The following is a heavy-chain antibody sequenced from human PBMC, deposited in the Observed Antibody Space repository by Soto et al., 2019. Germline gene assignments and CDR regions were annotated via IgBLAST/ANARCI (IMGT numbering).Heavy chain of an antibody. CDR3: ARAHYGMDV. CDR1: GGSISSYY. Sequence: SETLSLTCTVSGGSISSYYWSWIRQPPGKGLEWIGYIYYSGSTNYNPSLKSRVTISVDTSKNQFSLKLSSVTAADTAVYYCARAHYGMDVWGQGTTVTVSS. J-gene: IGHJ6*02. CDR2: IYYSGST. V-gene: IGHV4-59*01.